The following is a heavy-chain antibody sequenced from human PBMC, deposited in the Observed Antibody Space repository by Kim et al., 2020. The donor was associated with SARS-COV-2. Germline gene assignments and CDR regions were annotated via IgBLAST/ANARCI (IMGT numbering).Heavy chain of an antibody. D-gene: IGHD6-19*01. CDR1: GFTVSSNY. CDR3: ASLYSSGWLHYYGMDV. Sequence: GGSLRLSCAASGFTVSSNYMSWVRQAPGKGLEWVSVIYSGGSTYYADSVKGRFTISRDNSKNTLYLQMNSLRAEDTAVYYCASLYSSGWLHYYGMDVWGQVTTVTVSS. CDR2: IYSGGST. V-gene: IGHV3-53*01. J-gene: IGHJ6*02.